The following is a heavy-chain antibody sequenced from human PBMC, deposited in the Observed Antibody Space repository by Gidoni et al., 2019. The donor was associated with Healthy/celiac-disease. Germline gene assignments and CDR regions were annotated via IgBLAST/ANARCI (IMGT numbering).Heavy chain of an antibody. D-gene: IGHD3-22*01. Sequence: QVQLVQSGAEVKKPGASVKVSCKASGYTFTSYYMHWVRQAPGQGLEWMGIINPSGGSTSYAQKFQGRVTMTRDTSTSTVYMELSSLRSEDTAVYYCARGTYYYDSSGYYSHYYFDYWGQGTLVTVSS. CDR2: INPSGGST. CDR3: ARGTYYYDSSGYYSHYYFDY. J-gene: IGHJ4*02. CDR1: GYTFTSYY. V-gene: IGHV1-46*03.